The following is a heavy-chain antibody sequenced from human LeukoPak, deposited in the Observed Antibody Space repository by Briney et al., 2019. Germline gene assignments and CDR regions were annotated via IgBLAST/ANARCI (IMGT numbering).Heavy chain of an antibody. J-gene: IGHJ3*02. V-gene: IGHV1-69*13. Sequence: ASVKVSCKASGGTFSSYAISWVRQAPGQGLEWMGGIIPIFGTANYAQKFQGRVTITADESTSTAYMELSSLRSEDTAVYYCARLCITIFGVANAFDIWGQGTMVTVSS. CDR3: ARLCITIFGVANAFDI. CDR2: IIPIFGTA. CDR1: GGTFSSYA. D-gene: IGHD3-3*01.